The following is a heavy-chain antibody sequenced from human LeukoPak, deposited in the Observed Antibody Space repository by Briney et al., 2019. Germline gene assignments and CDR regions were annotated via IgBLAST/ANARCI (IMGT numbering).Heavy chain of an antibody. Sequence: GGSLRLSCAASGFTFSSYAMSWVRQAPGKGLEWVSAISGSGGSTYYADSVKGRFTISRDNSKNTLYLQMNSLRAEDTAVYYCAKEVVPAATSDYYYGMDVWGQGTSVTVSS. V-gene: IGHV3-23*01. D-gene: IGHD2-2*01. CDR2: ISGSGGST. CDR3: AKEVVPAATSDYYYGMDV. CDR1: GFTFSSYA. J-gene: IGHJ6*02.